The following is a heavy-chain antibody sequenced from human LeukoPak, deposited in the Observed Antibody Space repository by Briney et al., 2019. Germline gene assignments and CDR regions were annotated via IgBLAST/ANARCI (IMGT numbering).Heavy chain of an antibody. V-gene: IGHV3-13*01. CDR2: IGTAGDT. CDR1: GFAFSSYD. D-gene: IGHD2-2*01. CDR3: ARDARSSTSPYYYYGMDV. Sequence: SGGSLRLSCAASGFAFSSYDMHWVRQATGKGLEWVSAIGTAGDTYYPGSVKGRFTISTENAKNSLYLQINSLRAVDTAVYYCARDARSSTSPYYYYGMDVWGQGTTVTVSS. J-gene: IGHJ6*02.